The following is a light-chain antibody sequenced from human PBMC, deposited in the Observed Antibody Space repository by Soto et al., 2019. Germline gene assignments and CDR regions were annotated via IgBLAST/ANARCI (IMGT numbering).Light chain of an antibody. Sequence: DIQMTQSPSFLSASVGDRVTITCRASQAISNYLNWYQQKPGKAPNLLIFGASSLQSGVPSRFSGSRSGPDFTLTISSLQPEDFATYYCQQSYSSPPTFGQGTKVDIK. J-gene: IGKJ1*01. V-gene: IGKV1-39*01. CDR1: QAISNY. CDR3: QQSYSSPPT. CDR2: GAS.